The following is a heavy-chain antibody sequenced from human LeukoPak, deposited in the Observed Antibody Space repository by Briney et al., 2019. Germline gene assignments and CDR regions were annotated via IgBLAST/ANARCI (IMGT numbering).Heavy chain of an antibody. J-gene: IGHJ2*01. CDR2: ISVGSNNI. Sequence: PGGSLRLSCAASGFTFSIYAMNWVRQSPGKGLECVSSISVGSNNINYADSVKARFTTSRHNSQNTLYLQMNSLRADDMAVYYCAKDQGTAIFGMIIPDWYFDLWGRGTLVTVSS. CDR1: GFTFSIYA. D-gene: IGHD3-3*01. V-gene: IGHV3-23*01. CDR3: AKDQGTAIFGMIIPDWYFDL.